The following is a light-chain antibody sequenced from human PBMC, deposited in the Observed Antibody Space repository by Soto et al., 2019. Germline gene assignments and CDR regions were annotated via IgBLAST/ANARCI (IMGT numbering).Light chain of an antibody. Sequence: QSVLTQPPSVSRAPGQAVTISCTGTRNVVGGYNYVSWYQQHPGKAPKLMIYDVSKRPSGVPDRFSGSKSGNTASLTISGLQAEDEADYYCCSYAGSSSYVFGTGTKVTVL. V-gene: IGLV2-11*01. CDR2: DVS. J-gene: IGLJ1*01. CDR3: CSYAGSSSYV. CDR1: RNVVGGYNY.